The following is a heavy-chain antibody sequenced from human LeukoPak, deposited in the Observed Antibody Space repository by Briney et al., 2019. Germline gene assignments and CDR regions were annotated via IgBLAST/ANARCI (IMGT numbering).Heavy chain of an antibody. J-gene: IGHJ5*02. D-gene: IGHD3-16*01. CDR1: GGSISSYY. V-gene: IGHV4-59*01. Sequence: SETLSLTCTVSGGSISSYYWSWIRQPPGKGLEWIGYIYYSGSTNYNPSLKSRVTISVDTSKNQFSLKLSPVTAADTAVYYCARRRGFTQFDPWGHGTLVTVSS. CDR2: IYYSGST. CDR3: ARRRGFTQFDP.